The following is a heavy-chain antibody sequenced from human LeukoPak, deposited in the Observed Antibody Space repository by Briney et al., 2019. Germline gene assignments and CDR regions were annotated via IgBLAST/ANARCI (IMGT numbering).Heavy chain of an antibody. D-gene: IGHD6-13*01. V-gene: IGHV3-23*01. CDR2: IIGSGGDT. J-gene: IGHJ4*02. Sequence: GGALRLSCPASGFTFSSYAMSWVRQAHGKGLAWVSTIIGSGGDTYYADSVKGRFTISRDTSKNTLYLQMKSLRAEDTDVYYCAKAWAAAGTFASWGQGTLVTVSS. CDR3: AKAWAAAGTFAS. CDR1: GFTFSSYA.